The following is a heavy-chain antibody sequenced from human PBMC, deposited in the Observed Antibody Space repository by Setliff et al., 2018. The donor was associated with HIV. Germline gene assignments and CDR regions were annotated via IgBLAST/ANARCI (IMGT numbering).Heavy chain of an antibody. Sequence: SVKVSCKASGGTFSSYAISWVRQAPGQGLEWMGRIIPVFGTANYAQKFQGRVTIIADKSTSTAYMELSSLRSEDTAVYYCAREDGSYDGWRGAFEIWGQGTMVTVSS. V-gene: IGHV1-69*06. CDR2: IIPVFGTA. CDR1: GGTFSSYA. D-gene: IGHD1-26*01. J-gene: IGHJ3*02. CDR3: AREDGSYDGWRGAFEI.